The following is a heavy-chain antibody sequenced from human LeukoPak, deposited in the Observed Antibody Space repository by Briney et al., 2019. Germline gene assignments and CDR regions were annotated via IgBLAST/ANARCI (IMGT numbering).Heavy chain of an antibody. CDR2: MNSDGSST. Sequence: GGSLRLSCAASGFTLSSYWMHWVRQAPGKGLVSVAHMNSDGSSTNYADSVKGRSTIFRDNAKNTLYLQMNSLRAEDTAVYYCVRDLGGRSGHWGQGTLVTVSS. CDR1: GFTLSSYW. V-gene: IGHV3-74*01. D-gene: IGHD1-26*01. CDR3: VRDLGGRSGH. J-gene: IGHJ4*02.